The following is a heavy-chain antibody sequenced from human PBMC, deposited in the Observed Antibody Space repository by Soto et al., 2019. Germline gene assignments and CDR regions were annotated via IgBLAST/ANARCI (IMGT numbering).Heavy chain of an antibody. CDR3: TRAVRTGNYGMDV. J-gene: IGHJ6*02. CDR1: GGTLSNYA. CDR2: IIPIFGTT. V-gene: IGHV1-69*19. Sequence: QVQLVQGGTEVKMAGSSVRISCGASGGTLSNYAVSWVRQAPGLGLEWMGGIIPIFGTTTYAQKFQGRITITADETTGRVYMDLTGLRSDDTAVFYCTRAVRTGNYGMDVWGQGTTVTVSS.